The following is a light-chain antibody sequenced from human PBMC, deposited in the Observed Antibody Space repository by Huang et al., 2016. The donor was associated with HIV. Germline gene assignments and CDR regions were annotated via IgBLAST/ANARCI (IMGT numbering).Light chain of an antibody. CDR3: QQYFSTPRT. CDR1: QAISNS. J-gene: IGKJ1*01. V-gene: IGKV1-NL1*01. CDR2: GAS. Sequence: DIQMTQSPSSLSASVGDKVSITCRASQAISNSLVWYQQQPGKAPKLLLSGASRLESGVSSGFSGSGSGTDYTLTISSLQPEDFATYYCQQYFSTPRTFGQGTKVEIK.